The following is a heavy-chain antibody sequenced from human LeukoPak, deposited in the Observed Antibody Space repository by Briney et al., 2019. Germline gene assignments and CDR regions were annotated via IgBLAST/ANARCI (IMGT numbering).Heavy chain of an antibody. D-gene: IGHD3-3*01. V-gene: IGHV1-69*13. J-gene: IGHJ4*02. Sequence: ASVKVSCKASGGTFSSYAISWVRQAPGQGLEWMGGIIPIFGTANYAQKFQGRVTITADESTSTAYMELSSLRSEDTAVYYCARVSEGITIFGVVNYYYFDYWGQGTLVTVSS. CDR2: IIPIFGTA. CDR3: ARVSEGITIFGVVNYYYFDY. CDR1: GGTFSSYA.